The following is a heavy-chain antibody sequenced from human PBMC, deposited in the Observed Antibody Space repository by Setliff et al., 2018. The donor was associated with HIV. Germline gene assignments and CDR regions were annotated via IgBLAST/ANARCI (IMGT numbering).Heavy chain of an antibody. Sequence: GGSLRLSCAASGFTFNNYAMNWVRQAPGKGLEWVSAITGSGGGTYYADSVKGRFTASRDNSKNAFYLQMNSLRDGDTALYYCGKGPTGSGSSYVDYWGQGTLVTVSS. CDR2: ITGSGGGT. V-gene: IGHV3-43*02. J-gene: IGHJ4*02. D-gene: IGHD3-10*01. CDR1: GFTFNNYA. CDR3: GKGPTGSGSSYVDY.